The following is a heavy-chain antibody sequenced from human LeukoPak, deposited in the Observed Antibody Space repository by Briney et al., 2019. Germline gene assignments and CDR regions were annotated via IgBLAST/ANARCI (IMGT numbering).Heavy chain of an antibody. CDR3: AREQDTAMVIDY. Sequence: SSVKVSCKASGGTFSSYAISWVRQAPGQGLEWMGRIIPIFGTANYAQKFQGRVTITTDESTSTAYMELSSLISEDTAVYYCAREQDTAMVIDYWGQGTLVTVSS. D-gene: IGHD5-18*01. V-gene: IGHV1-69*05. CDR2: IIPIFGTA. J-gene: IGHJ4*02. CDR1: GGTFSSYA.